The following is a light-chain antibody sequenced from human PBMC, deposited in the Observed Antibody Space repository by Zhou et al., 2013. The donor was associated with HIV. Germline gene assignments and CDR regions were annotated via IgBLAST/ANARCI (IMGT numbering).Light chain of an antibody. CDR2: KAS. V-gene: IGKV1-5*03. Sequence: DIQMTQSPSTLSASVGDRVTITCRASQSISSWLAWYQQKPGKAPKLLIYKASSLESGVPSRFSGSGSGTEFTLTISSLQPDDFATYYCQQYLAYPLTFGGGTKVEIE. CDR3: QQYLAYPLT. CDR1: QSISSW. J-gene: IGKJ4*01.